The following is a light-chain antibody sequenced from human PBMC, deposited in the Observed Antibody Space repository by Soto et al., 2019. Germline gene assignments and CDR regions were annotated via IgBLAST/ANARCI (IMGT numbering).Light chain of an antibody. J-gene: IGKJ4*02. CDR1: QSVGST. V-gene: IGKV3-15*01. CDR3: PQYSSSLT. Sequence: EIFMTQSPATLSVFPGERVILSCRASQSVGSTLAWYQQKPGQAPRLLIRGASTRATGVPARFSGSGSATEFTHTISSLQSEDFAVYYCPQYSSSLTFGGGTTLEIK. CDR2: GAS.